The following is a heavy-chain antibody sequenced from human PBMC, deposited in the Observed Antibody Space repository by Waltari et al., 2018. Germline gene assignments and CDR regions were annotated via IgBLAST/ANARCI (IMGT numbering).Heavy chain of an antibody. D-gene: IGHD6-19*01. CDR3: ARDYSSGWYP. CDR1: GFTFSNYW. CDR2: INSEGSST. J-gene: IGHJ5*02. V-gene: IGHV3-74*01. Sequence: EVQLVESGGGLVQPGGSLRLSCAASGFTFSNYWMHWVRQAPGKGLVWVARINSEGSSTSYADSVKGRFTISRDNAKNTLYLQMNSLRAEDTAVYSCARDYSSGWYPWGQGTLVTVSS.